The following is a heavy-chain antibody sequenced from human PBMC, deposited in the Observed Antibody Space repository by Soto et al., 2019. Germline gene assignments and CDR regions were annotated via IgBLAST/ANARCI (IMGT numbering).Heavy chain of an antibody. CDR3: XXXXXXXXXXXXXXDX. V-gene: IGHV3-11*01. CDR1: GFTFTDXX. J-gene: IGHJ4*02. Sequence: QVHLVESGGGLVKPGGSLRLSCAASGFTFTDXXMXWIRXXXGKGLEWVSNIIQSGGYEFYADSVKGRFTVSRDNAKNEVYLQMNSLRVXDXXXXXXXXXXXXXXXXXXXXDXXGXGXXVTVSS. CDR2: IIQSGGYE.